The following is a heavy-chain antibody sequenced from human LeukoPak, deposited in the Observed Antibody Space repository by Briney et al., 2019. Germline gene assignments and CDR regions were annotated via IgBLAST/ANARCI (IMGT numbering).Heavy chain of an antibody. Sequence: GGSLRLSCAASGFTFSSSSMNWVRQAPGKGLEWVSSISTSSSYIYYADSVKGRFTISRDNAKNSLYLQMNSLRAEDTAVYYSARDGFHLTYYYDRSGKTYYFDYWGQGTLVTVSS. CDR1: GFTFSSSS. D-gene: IGHD3-22*01. CDR3: ARDGFHLTYYYDRSGKTYYFDY. CDR2: ISTSSSYI. J-gene: IGHJ4*02. V-gene: IGHV3-21*01.